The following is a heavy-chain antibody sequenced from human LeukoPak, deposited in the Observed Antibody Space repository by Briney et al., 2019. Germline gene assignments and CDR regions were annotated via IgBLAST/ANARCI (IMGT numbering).Heavy chain of an antibody. Sequence: PGGSLRLSCAASGFAFSSYSMNWVRHALGKGLEWVSSISSSSSYIYYADSVKGRFTISRDNAKNSLYLQMNSLRAEDTAVYYCAKDSLQRLVWSPDYWGQGTLVTVSS. V-gene: IGHV3-21*01. CDR2: ISSSSSYI. CDR1: GFAFSSYS. CDR3: AKDSLQRLVWSPDY. J-gene: IGHJ4*02. D-gene: IGHD3-16*01.